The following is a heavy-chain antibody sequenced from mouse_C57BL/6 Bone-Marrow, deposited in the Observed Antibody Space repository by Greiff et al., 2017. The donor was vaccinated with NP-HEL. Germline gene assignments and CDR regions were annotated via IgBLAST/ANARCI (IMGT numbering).Heavy chain of an antibody. J-gene: IGHJ2*01. V-gene: IGHV5-6*02. CDR3: ARRRRFDY. CDR2: LSSGGSYT. Sequence: DVMLVESGGDFFQPGGSLKLSCAASGFTFSSYGMSWVRQTPDTTRSSVHTLSSGGSYTYCPDSVKGRFTISRDNAKNTLYLQMSSLKSEDTAMYYCARRRRFDYWGQGTTLTVSS. CDR1: GFTFSSYG.